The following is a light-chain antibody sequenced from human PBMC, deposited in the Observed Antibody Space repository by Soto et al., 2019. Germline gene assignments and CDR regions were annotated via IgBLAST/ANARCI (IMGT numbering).Light chain of an antibody. CDR3: QQYGSSPGT. CDR1: QSVSSSY. V-gene: IGKV3-20*01. CDR2: DAS. J-gene: IGKJ1*01. Sequence: EIVLTQSSGTLSLFPGERATLSCRASQSVSSSYLAWYQQKPGQAPRLLIYDASSRATGIPDRFSGSGSGTDFTLTISRLEPEDFAVYYCQQYGSSPGTFGQGTKVEIK.